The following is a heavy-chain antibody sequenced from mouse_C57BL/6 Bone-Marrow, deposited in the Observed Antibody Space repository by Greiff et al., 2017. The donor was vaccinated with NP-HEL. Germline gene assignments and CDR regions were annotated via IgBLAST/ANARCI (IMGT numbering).Heavy chain of an antibody. D-gene: IGHD2-4*01. CDR2: IRNKANGYTT. Sequence: EVQRVESGGGLVQPGGSLSLSCAASGFTFTDYYMSWVRQPPGKALEWLGFIRNKANGYTTEYSASVKGRFTISRDNSQSILYLQMKALRAEDSATYYCARSNDYDSAWFAYWGQGTLVTVSA. J-gene: IGHJ3*01. V-gene: IGHV7-3*01. CDR3: ARSNDYDSAWFAY. CDR1: GFTFTDYY.